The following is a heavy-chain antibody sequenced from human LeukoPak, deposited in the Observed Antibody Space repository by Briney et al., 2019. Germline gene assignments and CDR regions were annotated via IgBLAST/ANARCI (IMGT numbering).Heavy chain of an antibody. CDR1: GYTFTSYD. V-gene: IGHV1-8*01. CDR3: ARGGYCSGGSCLRSRNAFDI. CDR2: MNPNSGNT. Sequence: GASVKVSCKASGYTFTSYDINWVRQATGQGLEWMGCMNPNSGNTGYAQKFQGRVTMTRNTSISTAYMELSSLRSEDTAVYYCARGGYCSGGSCLRSRNAFDIWGQGTMVTVSS. J-gene: IGHJ3*02. D-gene: IGHD2-15*01.